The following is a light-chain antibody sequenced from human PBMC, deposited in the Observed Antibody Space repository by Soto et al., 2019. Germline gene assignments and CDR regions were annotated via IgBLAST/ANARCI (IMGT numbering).Light chain of an antibody. CDR1: QSVSSN. V-gene: IGKV3-15*01. CDR2: GAS. J-gene: IGKJ5*01. CDR3: QQYNTWPPIT. Sequence: EIVMTQSPATLSVSPGERATLSCRASQSVSSNLAWYQQKPGQAPRLLIYGASIRATGIPARFSGSGSWTEFTLTISSLQSEDFGVYYCQQYNTWPPITFGQGTRLEI.